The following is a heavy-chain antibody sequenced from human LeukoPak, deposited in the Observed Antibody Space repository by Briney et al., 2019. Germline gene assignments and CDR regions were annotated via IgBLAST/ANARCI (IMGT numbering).Heavy chain of an antibody. Sequence: PSETLSLTCTVSSGSISSYYWSWLRQPPGKGLEWIGYIYYSGSTNYNPSLKSRVTISVDTSKNQFSLKLSSVTAADTAVYYCARDTHNCSSTSCSNYFDYWGQGTLVTVSS. D-gene: IGHD2-2*01. CDR3: ARDTHNCSSTSCSNYFDY. V-gene: IGHV4-59*01. CDR2: IYYSGST. CDR1: SGSISSYY. J-gene: IGHJ4*02.